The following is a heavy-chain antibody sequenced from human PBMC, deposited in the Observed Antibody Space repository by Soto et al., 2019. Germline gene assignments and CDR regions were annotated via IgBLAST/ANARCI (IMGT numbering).Heavy chain of an antibody. CDR2: IYYNGST. J-gene: IGHJ1*01. CDR3: ARGYYGSGSYYPIEYFQH. Sequence: PSETLSLTCAVSGGSISSSAWWSWVRQPPAKGLEWIGYIYYNGSTNYNPSLKSRVTISVDTSKNQFSLKLSSVTAADTAVYYCARGYYGSGSYYPIEYFQHWGQGTLVTVSS. D-gene: IGHD3-10*01. CDR1: GGSISSSAW. V-gene: IGHV4-4*02.